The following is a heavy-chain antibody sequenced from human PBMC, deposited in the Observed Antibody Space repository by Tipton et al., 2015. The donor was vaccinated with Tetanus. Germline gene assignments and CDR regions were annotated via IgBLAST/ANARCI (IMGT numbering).Heavy chain of an antibody. CDR2: IYQTGTT. CDR1: GASFSSGDYY. CDR3: ARAAGFLGLTHDF. Sequence: LRLSCTVSGASFSSGDYYWSWIRKPPGKDLEWIGYIYQTGTTYYNPSLKGRVTIPMDRSNTQFSLRLDSLTAADTAVYYCARAAGFLGLTHDFWGRGTLVSVSS. D-gene: IGHD2/OR15-2a*01. V-gene: IGHV4-30-4*01. J-gene: IGHJ4*02.